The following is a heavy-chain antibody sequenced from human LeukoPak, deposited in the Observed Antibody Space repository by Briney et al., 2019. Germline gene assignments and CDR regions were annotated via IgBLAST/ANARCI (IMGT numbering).Heavy chain of an antibody. V-gene: IGHV4-34*01. D-gene: IGHD3-3*01. CDR2: IYYSGST. CDR1: GGSFSGYY. J-gene: IGHJ6*03. Sequence: SETLSLTCAVYGGSFSGYYWGWIRQSPGKGLEWIGSIYYSGSTYYNPSLKSRVTISVDTSKNQFSLKLSSVTAADTAVYYCARVTKYDFWSGYIRGYYMDVWGKGTTVTVSS. CDR3: ARVTKYDFWSGYIRGYYMDV.